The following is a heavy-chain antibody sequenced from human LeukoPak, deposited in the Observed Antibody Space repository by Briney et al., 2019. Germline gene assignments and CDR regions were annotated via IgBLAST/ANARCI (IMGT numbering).Heavy chain of an antibody. CDR2: IYYSGST. D-gene: IGHD2-15*01. J-gene: IGHJ3*02. Sequence: SETLSLTCTVSGGSISSYYRSWIRQPPGKGLEWIGYIYYSGSTNYNPSLKSRVTISVDTSKNQFSLKLSSVTAADTAVYYCARAAANAFDIWGQGTMVTVSS. CDR1: GGSISSYY. V-gene: IGHV4-59*01. CDR3: ARAAANAFDI.